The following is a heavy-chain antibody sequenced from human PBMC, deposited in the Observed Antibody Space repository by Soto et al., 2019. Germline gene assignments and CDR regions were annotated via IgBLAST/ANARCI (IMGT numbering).Heavy chain of an antibody. D-gene: IGHD6-13*01. V-gene: IGHV6-1*01. J-gene: IGHJ5*02. Sequence: PSQTLSLTYGISVHSLSNNNAAWNWSRQSPSRGLEWLGRTSYRAKWYNDYALSVTSRITISPHTSKNQFSLQLNSVPPEDTAVSYCAREEWAAAGSLTWFDPWGQGTLVTVSS. CDR2: TSYRAKWYN. CDR3: AREEWAAAGSLTWFDP. CDR1: VHSLSNNNAA.